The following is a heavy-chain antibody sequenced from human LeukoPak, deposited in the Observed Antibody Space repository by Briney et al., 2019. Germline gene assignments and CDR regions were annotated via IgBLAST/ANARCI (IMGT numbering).Heavy chain of an antibody. Sequence: PGGSLRLSCVSSGFSFSNYAMSWVRQAPGKGLEWVSSISGSGGSTHYAASVKGRFTISRDNSKNTLYLQMNSLRAEDTAMYYCAKDDGDYAQGYYFDYWGQGTLVTVSS. J-gene: IGHJ4*02. CDR3: AKDDGDYAQGYYFDY. V-gene: IGHV3-23*01. D-gene: IGHD4-17*01. CDR1: GFSFSNYA. CDR2: ISGSGGST.